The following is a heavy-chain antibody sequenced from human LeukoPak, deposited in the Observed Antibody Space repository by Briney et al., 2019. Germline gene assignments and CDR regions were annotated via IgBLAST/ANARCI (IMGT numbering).Heavy chain of an antibody. V-gene: IGHV3-48*03. CDR1: GFTFSSYE. Sequence: PGGSLRLSCAASGFTFSSYEMNWVRQAPGKGLEWVSYISSSGSTIYYADSVKGRFTISRDNAKKSVYLKMNNLRGDDTALYYCARDYCGGDCYPFDYWGQGILVTVSS. J-gene: IGHJ4*02. D-gene: IGHD2-21*02. CDR3: ARDYCGGDCYPFDY. CDR2: ISSSGSTI.